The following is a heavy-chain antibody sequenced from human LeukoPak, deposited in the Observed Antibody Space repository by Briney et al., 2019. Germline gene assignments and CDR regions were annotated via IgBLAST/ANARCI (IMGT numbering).Heavy chain of an antibody. CDR2: INPSGGST. J-gene: IGHJ1*01. V-gene: IGHV1-46*01. D-gene: IGHD3-22*01. CDR3: ARKHSDYYDSSGYPEYFQR. CDR1: GYTFTSYY. Sequence: ASVKVSCKASGYTFTSYYMHWVRQAPGQGLEWMGIINPSGGSTSYAQKFQGRVTMTRDTSTSTVYMELSSLRSEDTAVYYCARKHSDYYDSSGYPEYFQRWGQGTLVTVSS.